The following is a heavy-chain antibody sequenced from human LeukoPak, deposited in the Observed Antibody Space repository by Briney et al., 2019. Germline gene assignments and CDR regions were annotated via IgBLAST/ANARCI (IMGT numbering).Heavy chain of an antibody. Sequence: GGSLRLSCAASGFTFSNAWMSWVRQAPGKGLEWVANIKPDGSDKYYVDSMKGRFTISRDNAKNSLYLQMNSLRAEDTAVYYCARLYYYASSGYNDAFDIWGQGTMVTVSS. D-gene: IGHD3-22*01. J-gene: IGHJ3*02. CDR3: ARLYYYASSGYNDAFDI. CDR2: IKPDGSDK. V-gene: IGHV3-7*01. CDR1: GFTFSNAW.